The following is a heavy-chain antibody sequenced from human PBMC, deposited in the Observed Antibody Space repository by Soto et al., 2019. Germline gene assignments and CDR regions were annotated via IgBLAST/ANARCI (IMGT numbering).Heavy chain of an antibody. J-gene: IGHJ4*02. CDR2: IYYSGST. Sequence: PSETLSLTCTVSSGSISSYYWSWIRQPPGKGLEWIGYIYYSGSTNYNPSLKSRVTISVDTSKNQFSLKLSSVTAADTAVYYCARAGLYSSSSFDYWGQGTLVTVSS. V-gene: IGHV4-59*01. D-gene: IGHD6-6*01. CDR1: SGSISSYY. CDR3: ARAGLYSSSSFDY.